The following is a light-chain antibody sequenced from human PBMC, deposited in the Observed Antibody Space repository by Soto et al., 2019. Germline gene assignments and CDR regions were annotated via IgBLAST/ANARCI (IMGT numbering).Light chain of an antibody. CDR3: QQYGSSPT. CDR2: GAT. CDR1: QSVSSNN. J-gene: IGKJ1*01. V-gene: IGKV3-20*01. Sequence: EIVLTQSPGTLSLSPGERATLSCRASQSVSSNNLAWYQQKLGQAPSLLIYGATTRATGIPDRFSGSGSGTDFTLTINRLEPEDFAVYYCQQYGSSPTFGQGTKVEIK.